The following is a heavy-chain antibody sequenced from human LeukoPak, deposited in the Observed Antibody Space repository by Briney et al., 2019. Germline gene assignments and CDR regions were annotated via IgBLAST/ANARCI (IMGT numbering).Heavy chain of an antibody. V-gene: IGHV3-23*01. CDR2: ISGSGGSA. CDR1: GFTFSSYA. CDR3: AKLYCSSTSCSYDY. Sequence: GGSLRLSCAASGFTFSSYAMSWVRQAPGKGLEWISAISGSGGSAYYGDSVKGRFTISRDKSKNTLYLQMNSLRAEDTAVYYCAKLYCSSTSCSYDYWGQGTLVTVSS. D-gene: IGHD2-2*01. J-gene: IGHJ4*02.